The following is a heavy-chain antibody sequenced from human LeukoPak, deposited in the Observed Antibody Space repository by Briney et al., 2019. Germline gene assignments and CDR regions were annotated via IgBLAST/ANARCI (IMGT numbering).Heavy chain of an antibody. D-gene: IGHD5-18*01. V-gene: IGHV4-34*01. CDR3: AGGYSYGLNYFDY. J-gene: IGHJ4*02. CDR1: GGSFSGYY. CDR2: INHSGST. Sequence: PSETLSLTCAVYGGSFSGYYWSWIRQPPRKGLEWIGEINHSGSTNYNPSLKSRVTISVDTSKNQFSLKLSSVTAADTAVYYCAGGYSYGLNYFDYWGQGALVTVSS.